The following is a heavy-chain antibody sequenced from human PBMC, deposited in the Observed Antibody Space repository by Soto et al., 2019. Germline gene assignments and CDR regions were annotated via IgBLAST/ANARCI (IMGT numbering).Heavy chain of an antibody. CDR3: ARDYTPRVGYYYYMDV. Sequence: GGSLRLSCAASGFTFSSYGMHWVRQAPGKGLEWVAVIWYDGSNKYYADSVKGRFTISRDNSKNTLYLQMNSLRAEDTAVYYCARDYTPRVGYYYYMDVWGKGTTVTVSS. CDR1: GFTFSSYG. V-gene: IGHV3-33*01. J-gene: IGHJ6*03. CDR2: IWYDGSNK. D-gene: IGHD1-26*01.